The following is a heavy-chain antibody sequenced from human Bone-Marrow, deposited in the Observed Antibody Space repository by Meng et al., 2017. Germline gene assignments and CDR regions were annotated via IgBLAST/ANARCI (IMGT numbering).Heavy chain of an antibody. CDR2: INEDGSER. V-gene: IGHV3-7*01. CDR3: ATDRANVFDY. CDR1: GFSFSGYW. J-gene: IGHJ4*02. Sequence: GGSLRLSCAVSGFSFSGYWMSWVRAAPGKGMEWVANINEDGSERYYVDSVRGRFTISRDNAKNSLYLQMNGLRSEDTAVYYCATDRANVFDYWGQGTRVTVSS.